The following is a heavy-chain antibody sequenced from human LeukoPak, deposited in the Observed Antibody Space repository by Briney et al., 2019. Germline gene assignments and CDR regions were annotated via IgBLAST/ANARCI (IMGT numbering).Heavy chain of an antibody. CDR2: IYSDNT. CDR3: ARRAGAYSHPYDY. V-gene: IGHV3-53*01. Sequence: GGSLRLSCAASGFTFSNYGMSWVRQAPGKGLEWVSFIYSDNTHYSNSVKGRFTISKDNSKNTLYLQMNSLRAEDTAVYYCARRAGAYSHPYDYWGQGTLVTVSS. CDR1: GFTFSNYG. D-gene: IGHD4/OR15-4a*01. J-gene: IGHJ4*02.